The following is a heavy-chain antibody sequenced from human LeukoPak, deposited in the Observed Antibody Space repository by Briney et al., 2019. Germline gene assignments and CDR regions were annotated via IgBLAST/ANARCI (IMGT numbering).Heavy chain of an antibody. CDR1: GGSITNYY. CDR2: IYYTGGT. Sequence: PSETLSLTCTVSGGSITNYYWAWIRQPPGKGLEWIGNIYYTGGTKYNPSLRSRVTISVDPSKNQFSLKLSSVTAADTAVYYCARHKSPMRPYSGYDYSFDYWGQGTLVTVSS. D-gene: IGHD5-12*01. CDR3: ARHKSPMRPYSGYDYSFDY. V-gene: IGHV4-59*08. J-gene: IGHJ4*02.